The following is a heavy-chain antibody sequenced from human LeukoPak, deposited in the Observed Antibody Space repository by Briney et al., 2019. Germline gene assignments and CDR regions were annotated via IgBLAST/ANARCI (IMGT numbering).Heavy chain of an antibody. V-gene: IGHV3-11*04. CDR1: GFTFSDYY. J-gene: IGHJ1*01. CDR3: ARGDYYDSRGYYSEVEYFQH. D-gene: IGHD3-22*01. CDR2: ISSSGSTI. Sequence: PGGSLRLSCAASGFTFSDYYMSWIRQAPGKGLEWVSYISSSGSTIYYADSVKGRFTISRDNAKNSLYLYMNNLRAEDTAVYYCARGDYYDSRGYYSEVEYFQHWGQGTLVTVSS.